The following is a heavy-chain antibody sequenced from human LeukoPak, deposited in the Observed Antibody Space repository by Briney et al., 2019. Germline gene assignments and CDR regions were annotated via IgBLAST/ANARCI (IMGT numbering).Heavy chain of an antibody. D-gene: IGHD3-10*01. CDR3: ARDDMVRGVSFSAFDI. Sequence: PGGSLRLSCAASGFTVSSNYMSWVRQAPGKGLEWVSVIYSGGSTYYADSVKGRFTISRDNSKNTLYLQMNSLRAEDTAVYYCARDDMVRGVSFSAFDIWGQGTMVTVSS. CDR1: GFTVSSNY. J-gene: IGHJ3*02. V-gene: IGHV3-66*01. CDR2: IYSGGST.